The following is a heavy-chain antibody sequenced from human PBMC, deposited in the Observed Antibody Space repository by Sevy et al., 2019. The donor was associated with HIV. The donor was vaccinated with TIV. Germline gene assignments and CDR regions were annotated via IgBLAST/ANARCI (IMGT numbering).Heavy chain of an antibody. CDR3: ARAIYGDYTDTFDI. J-gene: IGHJ3*02. Sequence: GGSLRLSCAASGFTFISYWMSWVRQAPGKGLEWVANIKQDGSEKYYVDSVKGRFTISRDNAKNSLYLQMNSLRAEDTAVYYCARAIYGDYTDTFDIWGQGTMVTVSS. CDR1: GFTFISYW. V-gene: IGHV3-7*03. CDR2: IKQDGSEK. D-gene: IGHD4-17*01.